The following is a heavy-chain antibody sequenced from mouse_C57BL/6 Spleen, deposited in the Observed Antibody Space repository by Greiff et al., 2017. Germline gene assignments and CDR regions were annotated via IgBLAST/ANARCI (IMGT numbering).Heavy chain of an antibody. D-gene: IGHD1-1*01. J-gene: IGHJ1*03. Sequence: VQLQQPGAELVRPGTSVKLSCKASGYTFTSYWMHWVKQRPGQGLEWIGVIDPSDSYTNYNQKFKGKATLTVDTSSSTAYMQLSSLTSEDSAVYYCARHDGSSYDWYFDVWGTGTTVTVSS. V-gene: IGHV1-59*01. CDR1: GYTFTSYW. CDR2: IDPSDSYT. CDR3: ARHDGSSYDWYFDV.